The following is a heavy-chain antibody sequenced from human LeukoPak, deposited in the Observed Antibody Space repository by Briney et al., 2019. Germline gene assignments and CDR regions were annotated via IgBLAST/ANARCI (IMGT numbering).Heavy chain of an antibody. J-gene: IGHJ3*02. Sequence: GGSLRLSCAGSGFMLSSYWMSWVRQAPGKGLEWVSAISGSGGSTYYADSVKGRFTISRDNSKNTLYLQMNSLRAEDTAVYYCASPMIVDYDAFDIWGQGTMVTVSS. CDR3: ASPMIVDYDAFDI. CDR1: GFMLSSYW. D-gene: IGHD3-22*01. V-gene: IGHV3-23*01. CDR2: ISGSGGST.